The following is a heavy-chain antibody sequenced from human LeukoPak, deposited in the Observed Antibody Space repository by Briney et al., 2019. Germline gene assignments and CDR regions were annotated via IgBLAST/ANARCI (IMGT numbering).Heavy chain of an antibody. J-gene: IGHJ4*02. Sequence: PGGSLRLSCAASGFTFSSYWMHWVRQAAGKGMGWVSRIDSDGSSTSYADSVKGRFTISRDNAKNTLYLQMNGLSAEDTAVYYCARGSYCSSTTCGNFDYWGQGTLVTVSS. CDR3: ARGSYCSSTTCGNFDY. D-gene: IGHD2-2*01. CDR2: IDSDGSST. CDR1: GFTFSSYW. V-gene: IGHV3-74*01.